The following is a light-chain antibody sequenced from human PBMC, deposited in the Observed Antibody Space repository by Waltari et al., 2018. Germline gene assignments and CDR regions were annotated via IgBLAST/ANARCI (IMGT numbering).Light chain of an antibody. J-gene: IGLJ1*01. Sequence: QSALTQPASVSGPPGPSVTISCPGPSRDVGANKYVSWYQQHPGKVPKLMIYEVSNRPSGVSDRFSGSKSGNTASLTISGLQAEDEADYYCCSFTSSSTYVFGTGTKVTVL. CDR3: CSFTSSSTYV. CDR2: EVS. CDR1: SRDVGANKY. V-gene: IGLV2-14*01.